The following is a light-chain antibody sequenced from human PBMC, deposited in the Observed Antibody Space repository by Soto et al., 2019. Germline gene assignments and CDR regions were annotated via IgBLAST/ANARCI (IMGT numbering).Light chain of an antibody. J-gene: IGKJ2*01. CDR1: QSVGSG. CDR2: GAS. CDR3: QKYNNWPPYA. Sequence: EILMTQSPATLSVSPGERATLSCRASQSVGSGLSWYQQKPGQAPSLLISGASTRPTGIPARFGGSGSGKEFTLNISRLQSEDYGVYYCQKYNNWPPYAFGQGNKVDIK. V-gene: IGKV3-15*01.